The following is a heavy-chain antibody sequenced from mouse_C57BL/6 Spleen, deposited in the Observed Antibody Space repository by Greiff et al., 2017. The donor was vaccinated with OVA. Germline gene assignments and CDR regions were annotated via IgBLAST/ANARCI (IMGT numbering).Heavy chain of an antibody. CDR2: ISSGGDYI. J-gene: IGHJ3*01. CDR3: TRDTVIRRGFAY. V-gene: IGHV5-9-1*02. Sequence: EVQLVESGEGLVKPGGSLKLSCAASGFTFSSYAMSWVRQTPEKRLEWVAYISSGGDYIYYADTVKGRFTISRDNARNTLYLQMSSLKSEDTAMYYCTRDTVIRRGFAYWGQGTLVTVSA. CDR1: GFTFSSYA. D-gene: IGHD1-1*01.